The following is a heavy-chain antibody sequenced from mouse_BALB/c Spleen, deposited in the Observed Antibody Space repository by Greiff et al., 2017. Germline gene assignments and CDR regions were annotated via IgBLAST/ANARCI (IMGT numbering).Heavy chain of an antibody. CDR2: ISYDGSN. Sequence: EVKLEESGPGLVKPSQSLSLTCSVTGYSITSGYYWNWIRQFPGNKLEWMGYISYDGSNNYNPSLKNRISITRDTSKNQFFLKLNSVTTEDTATYYCARGVITVVDYWGQGTTLTVSS. J-gene: IGHJ2*01. V-gene: IGHV3-6*02. CDR1: GYSITSGYY. CDR3: ARGVITVVDY. D-gene: IGHD1-1*01.